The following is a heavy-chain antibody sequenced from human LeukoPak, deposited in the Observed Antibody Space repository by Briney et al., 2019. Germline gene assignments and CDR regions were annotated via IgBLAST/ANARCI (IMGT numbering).Heavy chain of an antibody. CDR3: ARDAAAYCSGGSCYPRY. CDR1: GFTFSSYW. V-gene: IGHV3-74*01. CDR2: IKSDESST. J-gene: IGHJ4*02. Sequence: PGGSLRLSCAASGFTFSSYWMHWVRQALGKGLVWVSRIKSDESSTTYADSVKGRFTTSRDNAKNTLYLQMNSLRAEDTAVYYCARDAAAYCSGGSCYPRYWGQGTLVTVSS. D-gene: IGHD2-15*01.